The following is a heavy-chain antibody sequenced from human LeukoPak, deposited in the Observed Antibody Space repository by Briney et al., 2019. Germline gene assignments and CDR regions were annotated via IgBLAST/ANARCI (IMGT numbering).Heavy chain of an antibody. CDR2: ISYDGSNK. CDR1: GFTVSSNY. V-gene: IGHV3-30-3*01. D-gene: IGHD4-17*01. J-gene: IGHJ4*02. Sequence: GGSLRLSCAASGFTVSSNYMSWVRQAPGKGLEWVAVISYDGSNKYYADSVKGRFTISRDNSKNTLYLQMNSLRAEDTAVYYCARDEDYGDYGPILGYWGQGTLVTVSS. CDR3: ARDEDYGDYGPILGY.